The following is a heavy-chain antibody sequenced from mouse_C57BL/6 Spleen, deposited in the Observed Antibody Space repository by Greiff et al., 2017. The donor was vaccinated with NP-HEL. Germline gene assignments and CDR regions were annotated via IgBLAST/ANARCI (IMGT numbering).Heavy chain of an antibody. V-gene: IGHV1-5*01. CDR3: TRATYDDGGFDY. CDR2: IYPGNSDT. CDR1: GYTFTSYW. J-gene: IGHJ2*01. D-gene: IGHD2-4*01. Sequence: EVQLQQSGTVLARPGASVKMSCKTSGYTFTSYWMHWVKQRPGQGLEWIGAIYPGNSDTSYNQKFKGKAKLTAVTSASTAYMELSSLTNEDSAVYYWTRATYDDGGFDYWGQGTTLTVSS.